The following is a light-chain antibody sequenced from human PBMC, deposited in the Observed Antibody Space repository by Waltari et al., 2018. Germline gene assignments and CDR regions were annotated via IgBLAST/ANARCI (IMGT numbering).Light chain of an antibody. Sequence: VMTQSPATLPGSPGKMVTLTCRASQSVSNNVAWYQQRPGQAPRLLIYGVSTRATDVPAKFSGSRSGTEVTLTINTLQSEDAATYYCQQYNVWPRTFGQGTKVEI. J-gene: IGKJ1*01. CDR1: QSVSNN. V-gene: IGKV3-15*01. CDR2: GVS. CDR3: QQYNVWPRT.